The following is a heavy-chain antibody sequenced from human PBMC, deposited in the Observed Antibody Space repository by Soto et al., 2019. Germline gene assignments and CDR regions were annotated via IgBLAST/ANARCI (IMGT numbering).Heavy chain of an antibody. CDR2: INPNSGGT. J-gene: IGHJ6*02. D-gene: IGHD6-6*01. CDR1: GYTFTGYY. V-gene: IGHV1-2*04. Sequence: GASVKVSCKASGYTFTGYYMHWVRQAPGQGLEWMGWINPNSGGTNYAQKFQGWVTMTMDTSISTAYMELSRLRSDDTAVYYCARGREYSSSTAQNPYYYYGMDVWGQGTTVTVSS. CDR3: ARGREYSSSTAQNPYYYYGMDV.